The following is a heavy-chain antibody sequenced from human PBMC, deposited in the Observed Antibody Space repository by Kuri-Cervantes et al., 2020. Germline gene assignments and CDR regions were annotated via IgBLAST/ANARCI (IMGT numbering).Heavy chain of an antibody. J-gene: IGHJ6*02. V-gene: IGHV1-46*01. CDR2: INPSGGST. CDR3: SRGISGVRYFDWTYGMDV. D-gene: IGHD3-9*01. CDR1: GYTFTGYY. Sequence: ASVKVSCKASGYTFTGYYMHWVRQAPGQGLEWMGIINPSGGSTSYAQKFQGRVTMTRDTSTSTAYMELRSLRSDDTAVYYCSRGISGVRYFDWTYGMDVWGQGTTVTVSS.